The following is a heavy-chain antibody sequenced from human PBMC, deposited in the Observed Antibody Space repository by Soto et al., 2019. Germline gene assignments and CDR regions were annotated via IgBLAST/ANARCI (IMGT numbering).Heavy chain of an antibody. CDR1: GGTFSSYA. CDR2: IIPIFGTA. CDR3: ARAEGGRYFDWLLPFDY. V-gene: IGHV1-69*13. D-gene: IGHD3-9*01. Sequence: SVKVSCKASGGTFSSYAISWVRQAPGQGLEWMGGIIPIFGTANYAQKFQGRVTITADESTSTAYMELSSLRSEDTAVYYCARAEGGRYFDWLLPFDYWGRGTLVTVSS. J-gene: IGHJ4*02.